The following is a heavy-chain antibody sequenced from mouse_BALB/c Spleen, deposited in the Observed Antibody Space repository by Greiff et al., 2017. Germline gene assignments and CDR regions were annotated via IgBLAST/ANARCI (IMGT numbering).Heavy chain of an antibody. Sequence: QVQLQQSGAELVKPGASVKLSCKASGYTFTSYWMHWVKQRPGQGLEWIGEIDPSDSYTNYNQKFKGKATLTVDKSSSTAYMQLSSLTSEDSAVYYCARRGDYLYYYAMDYWGQGTSVTVSS. CDR1: GYTFTSYW. CDR3: ARRGDYLYYYAMDY. CDR2: IDPSDSYT. D-gene: IGHD2-4*01. V-gene: IGHV1-69*02. J-gene: IGHJ4*01.